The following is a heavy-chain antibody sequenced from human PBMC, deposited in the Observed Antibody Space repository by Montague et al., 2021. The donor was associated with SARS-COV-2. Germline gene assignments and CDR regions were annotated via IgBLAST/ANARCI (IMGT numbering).Heavy chain of an antibody. D-gene: IGHD3-10*01. V-gene: IGHV4-59*01. J-gene: IGHJ3*02. CDR2: IYDGGAV. CDR1: GGSITGYY. CDR3: VRDHPHGCLRGAYDI. Sequence: SETLSLTCTVSGGSITGYYWSWLRRPTGKGLEWIAYIYDGGAVNYNPSLGSRVTISTDTSKNQLSLKVNSVTAAYTAVYYCVRDHPHGCLRGAYDIWGQGTVVTVSS.